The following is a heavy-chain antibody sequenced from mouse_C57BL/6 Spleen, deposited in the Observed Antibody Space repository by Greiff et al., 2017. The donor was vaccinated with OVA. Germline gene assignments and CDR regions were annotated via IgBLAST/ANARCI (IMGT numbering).Heavy chain of an antibody. D-gene: IGHD1-1*01. CDR2: INPNNGGT. Sequence: EVQLQQSGPELVKPGASVKISCKASGYTFTDYYMNWVKQSHGKSLEWIGDINPNNGGTSYNQKFKGKATLTVDKASSTAYMELRSLTSEDSAVYYCARWGLLLRYYFDYWGQGTTLTVSS. CDR1: GYTFTDYY. V-gene: IGHV1-26*01. CDR3: ARWGLLLRYYFDY. J-gene: IGHJ2*01.